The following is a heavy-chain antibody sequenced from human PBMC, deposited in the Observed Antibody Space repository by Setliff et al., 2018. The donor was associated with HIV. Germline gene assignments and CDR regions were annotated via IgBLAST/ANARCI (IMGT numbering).Heavy chain of an antibody. Sequence: SVKVSCKASGGTFRGFGISWVVQAPGQGLEWMGQIIPIFGTPRYAQKFQGRVTITADESTSTVYMELSSLRSEDTAVYYSAANPEMATINYYYYYMDVWGKGTTVTVSS. CDR2: IIPIFGTP. J-gene: IGHJ6*03. CDR1: GGTFRGFG. V-gene: IGHV1-69*13. CDR3: AANPEMATINYYYYYMDV. D-gene: IGHD5-12*01.